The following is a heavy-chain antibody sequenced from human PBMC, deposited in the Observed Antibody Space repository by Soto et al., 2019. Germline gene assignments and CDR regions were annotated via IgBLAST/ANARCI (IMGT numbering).Heavy chain of an antibody. D-gene: IGHD5-18*01. J-gene: IGHJ4*02. V-gene: IGHV4-38-2*02. CDR2: IYHSGST. CDR1: GYSISSGYY. CDR3: ARDPRGYSYGYFDY. Sequence: SETLSLTCAVSGYSISSGYYWGWTRQPPGKGLEGIGSIYHSGSTYYNPSLKSRVPISVDTSKNQFSLKLSSVTAADTAVYYCARDPRGYSYGYFDYWGQGTLVTVSS.